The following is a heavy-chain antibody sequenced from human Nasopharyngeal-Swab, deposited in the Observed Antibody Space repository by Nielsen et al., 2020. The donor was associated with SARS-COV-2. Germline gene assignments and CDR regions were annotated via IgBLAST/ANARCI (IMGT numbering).Heavy chain of an antibody. J-gene: IGHJ6*03. V-gene: IGHV6-1*01. D-gene: IGHD4-17*01. CDR3: ARARGAYGDYYSHYYTDV. Sequence: SRRLSLSCAMSLDTVSSSSTAWEWIRQSPWRCLELRGGIYYGAKWYNHYAVSEKSRITINPATSKNQFSLHLNSVTPEDTVVYYCARARGAYGDYYSHYYTDVWGKGTPVTVSS. CDR1: LDTVSSSSTA. CDR2: IYYGAKWYN.